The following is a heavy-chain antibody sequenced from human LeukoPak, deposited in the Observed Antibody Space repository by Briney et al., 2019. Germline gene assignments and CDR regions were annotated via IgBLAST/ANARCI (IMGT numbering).Heavy chain of an antibody. CDR3: ARCIVRRLWFGELLKGGSRNWFDP. J-gene: IGHJ5*02. D-gene: IGHD3-10*01. CDR2: MKHNSGNT. Sequence: SVKVSCKASVYTFTSYVINWVRQATGQRLEWRGGMKHNSGNTGYTQKFQARVTMTSNTSRSTAYMELSSLRSEDTAVDYGARCIVRRLWFGELLKGGSRNWFDPWGQGTLVTVSS. CDR1: VYTFTSYV. V-gene: IGHV1-8*01.